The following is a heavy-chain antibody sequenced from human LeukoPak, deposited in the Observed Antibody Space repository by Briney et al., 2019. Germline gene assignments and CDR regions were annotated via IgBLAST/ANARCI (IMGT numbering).Heavy chain of an antibody. CDR1: GFTFNSYA. V-gene: IGHV3-23*01. D-gene: IGHD3-9*01. CDR2: ISGSGGST. Sequence: GGSLRLSCAASGFTFNSYAMSWVRQAPGKGLEWVSAISGSGGSTYYADSVKGRITISRDNSKNTLYLQMNSLRAEDTAVYYCAKAERYFAWPFDYWGQGTLVTVSS. J-gene: IGHJ4*02. CDR3: AKAERYFAWPFDY.